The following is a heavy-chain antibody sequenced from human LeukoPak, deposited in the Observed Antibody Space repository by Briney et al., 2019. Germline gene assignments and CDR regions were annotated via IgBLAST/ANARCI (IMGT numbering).Heavy chain of an antibody. D-gene: IGHD1-26*01. Sequence: SETLSLTCAVSGYSISSGYYWGWIRQPPGKGLEWIGSIYHSGSTYYNPSLKSRVTISVDTSKNQFSLKLSSVTAADTAVYYCARVGSGRYFDYWGQGTLLTVSS. CDR3: ARVGSGRYFDY. V-gene: IGHV4-38-2*01. CDR1: GYSISSGYY. CDR2: IYHSGST. J-gene: IGHJ4*02.